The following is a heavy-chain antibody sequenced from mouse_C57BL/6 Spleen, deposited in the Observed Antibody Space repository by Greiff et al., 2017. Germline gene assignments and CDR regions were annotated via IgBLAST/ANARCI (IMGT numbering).Heavy chain of an antibody. D-gene: IGHD3-3*01. CDR3: ARRDRDDAMDY. J-gene: IGHJ4*01. Sequence: QVQLQQPGAELVMPGASVKLSCKASGYTFTSYWMHWVKQRPGQGLEWIGEIDPSDSYTNYNQKFKGKSTLTVDKSSSTAYMQLSSLTSEDSAVYYCARRDRDDAMDYWGQGTSGTVSS. V-gene: IGHV1-69*01. CDR2: IDPSDSYT. CDR1: GYTFTSYW.